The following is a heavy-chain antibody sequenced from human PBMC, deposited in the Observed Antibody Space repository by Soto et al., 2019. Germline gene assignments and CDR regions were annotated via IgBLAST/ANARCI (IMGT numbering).Heavy chain of an antibody. Sequence: EVQLVESGGGLVQPGGSLRLSCVASGFTFSSYWMSWVRQAPGKGLEWVANIKQDGSEKYYVDSVKDRFTISRDNAKNSLYLQMNSLRAEDSAVYYCARVYPGSGWPYHYYGMDVWGQGTTVTFSS. CDR2: IKQDGSEK. J-gene: IGHJ6*02. CDR1: GFTFSSYW. CDR3: ARVYPGSGWPYHYYGMDV. D-gene: IGHD6-19*01. V-gene: IGHV3-7*01.